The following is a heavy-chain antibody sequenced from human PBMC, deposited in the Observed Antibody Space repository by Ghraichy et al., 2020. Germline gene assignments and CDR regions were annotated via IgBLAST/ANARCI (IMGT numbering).Heavy chain of an antibody. CDR3: AKDLNYYGSGPTFDY. Sequence: GVLNISCAASGFTFSSYAMSWVRQAPGKGLEWVSAISGSGGSTYYADSVKGRFTISRDNSKNTLYLQMNSPRAEDTAVYYCAKDLNYYGSGPTFDYWGQGTLVTVSS. CDR1: GFTFSSYA. CDR2: ISGSGGST. J-gene: IGHJ4*02. V-gene: IGHV3-23*01. D-gene: IGHD3-10*01.